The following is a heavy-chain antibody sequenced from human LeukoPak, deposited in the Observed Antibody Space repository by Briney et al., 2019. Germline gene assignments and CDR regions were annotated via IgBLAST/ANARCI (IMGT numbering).Heavy chain of an antibody. D-gene: IGHD1-1*01. J-gene: IGHJ5*02. CDR3: ARWSVRGATGFDP. CDR2: INPTGGST. V-gene: IGHV1-46*01. CDR1: GYTFITYY. Sequence: ASVKVSFKASGYTFITYYIHWVRQAPGQRLEWMGIINPTGGSTTYAQKFQGRVTMTTDTSTSTAYMELRSLRSDDTAVYYCARWSVRGATGFDPWGQGTLVTVSS.